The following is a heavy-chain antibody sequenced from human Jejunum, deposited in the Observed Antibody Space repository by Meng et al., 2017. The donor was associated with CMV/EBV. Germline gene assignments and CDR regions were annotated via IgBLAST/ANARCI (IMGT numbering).Heavy chain of an antibody. CDR3: ARDSSDDYFDY. V-gene: IGHV1-18*01. D-gene: IGHD2-21*02. J-gene: IGHJ4*02. CDR2: ISPYNGNT. Sequence: QVLLVQSGPEVQKPGASVTVSCKTSGYTFMEHGISWVRQAPGQGLEWVGWISPYNGNTDSAQKIQGRVTMTTDTSTSTVYLELKNLKSDDTAIYYCARDSSDDYFDYWGQGTLVTVSS. CDR1: GYTFMEHG.